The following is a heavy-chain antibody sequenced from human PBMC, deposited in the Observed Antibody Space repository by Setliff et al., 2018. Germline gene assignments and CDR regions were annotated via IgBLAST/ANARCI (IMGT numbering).Heavy chain of an antibody. D-gene: IGHD3-22*01. J-gene: IGHJ4*02. Sequence: LSLTCTVSGGSISSGDYYWSWIRQPPGKGLEWIGYIYSSGSTYYNPSLKSRVSISVDTSKNQFSLKLGSVTAADTAVYYCARESRYYYDNLGTLDYWGQGTLVTVPQ. CDR2: IYSSGST. CDR3: ARESRYYYDNLGTLDY. CDR1: GGSISSGDYY. V-gene: IGHV4-30-4*08.